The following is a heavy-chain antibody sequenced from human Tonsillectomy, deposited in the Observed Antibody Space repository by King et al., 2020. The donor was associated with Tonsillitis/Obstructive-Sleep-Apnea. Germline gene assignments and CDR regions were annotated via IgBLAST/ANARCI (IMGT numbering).Heavy chain of an antibody. V-gene: IGHV7-4-1*02. J-gene: IGHJ6*03. CDR3: ARVFCSTNSCFTGANDYQMDV. D-gene: IGHD2-2*01. CDR2: IHTKTGNP. Sequence: VQLVESGSELMKPGASVKVSCTASGYTFTSYAINWVRQAPGQGLEWMGWIHTKTGNPTYAQGFTGRFVFSLDTSVTTAYLQISSLKSEDTAVYFCARVFCSTNSCFTGANDYQMDVWGKGTTVTVSS. CDR1: GYTFTSYA.